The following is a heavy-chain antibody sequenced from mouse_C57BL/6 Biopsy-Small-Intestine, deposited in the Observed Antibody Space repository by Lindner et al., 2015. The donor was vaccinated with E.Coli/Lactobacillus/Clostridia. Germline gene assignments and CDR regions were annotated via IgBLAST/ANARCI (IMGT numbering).Heavy chain of an antibody. CDR2: INPNNGGT. J-gene: IGHJ4*01. CDR3: VRLGGYSYAMDY. D-gene: IGHD2-3*01. V-gene: IGHV1-26*01. CDR1: GYRFTDYY. Sequence: VQLQESGPEVVKPGASVKISCKASGYRFTDYYMNWVKQSHGKSLEWIGDINPNNGGTNNNQKFKGKATLTVDKSSSTAYMELRSLTSEDSAVYYCVRLGGYSYAMDYWGQGTSVTVSS.